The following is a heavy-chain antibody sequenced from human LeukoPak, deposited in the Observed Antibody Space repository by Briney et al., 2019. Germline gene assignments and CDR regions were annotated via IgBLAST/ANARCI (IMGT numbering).Heavy chain of an antibody. CDR3: ARDDRDSGSPEYYFDY. Sequence: GGSLRLSCAASGFTFITESMNWVRQAPGKGLEWVSSISSSSSYINYADSVKGRFTISRDNAKNTLYLQMNSLRAEDTAVYYCARDDRDSGSPEYYFDYWGQGTLVTVSS. J-gene: IGHJ4*02. V-gene: IGHV3-21*01. CDR2: ISSSSSYI. CDR1: GFTFITES. D-gene: IGHD1-26*01.